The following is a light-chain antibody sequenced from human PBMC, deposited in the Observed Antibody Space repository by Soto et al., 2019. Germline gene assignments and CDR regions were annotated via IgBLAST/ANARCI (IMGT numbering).Light chain of an antibody. CDR1: QSVGDY. V-gene: IGKV3-11*01. Sequence: EIVLTQSPATLSLSPGERATLSCRASQSVGDYLGWYQQKPGQAPRLLIYDASQRATGIPPRFSGSGSGTDFTLTISSLEPEDSAVYYCQQRHMWPITFGQGTRLEIK. J-gene: IGKJ5*01. CDR3: QQRHMWPIT. CDR2: DAS.